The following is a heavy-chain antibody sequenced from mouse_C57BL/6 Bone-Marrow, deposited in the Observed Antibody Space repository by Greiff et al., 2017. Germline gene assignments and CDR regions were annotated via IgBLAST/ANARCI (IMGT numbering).Heavy chain of an antibody. Sequence: QVQLEQSGPELVKPGASVKLSCKASGYTFTSYDINWVKQRPGQGLEWIGWIYPSDGSTKYNEKFKDKATLTADKSSSTAYMQLSSLTSEDSAVYYCARSGFYFDYWGQGTTLTVSS. V-gene: IGHV1-85*01. CDR1: GYTFTSYD. CDR2: IYPSDGST. J-gene: IGHJ2*01. D-gene: IGHD4-1*01. CDR3: ARSGFYFDY.